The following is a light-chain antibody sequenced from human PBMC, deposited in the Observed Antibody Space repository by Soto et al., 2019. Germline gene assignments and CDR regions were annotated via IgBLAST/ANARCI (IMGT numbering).Light chain of an antibody. V-gene: IGLV1-40*01. Sequence: QSVLTQPPSVSGAPGQRVTISCTGSSSNIGAGYDVHWYQQRPGTAPKLLIITNNQRPSGVPDRFSGYKSGTSASLVISGLQSEDEADYYCATWDDSLKGVFGTGTKVTVL. J-gene: IGLJ1*01. CDR1: SSNIGAGYD. CDR2: TNN. CDR3: ATWDDSLKGV.